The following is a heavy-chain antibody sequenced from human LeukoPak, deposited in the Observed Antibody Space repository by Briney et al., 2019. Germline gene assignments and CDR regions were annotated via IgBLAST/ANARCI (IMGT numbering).Heavy chain of an antibody. J-gene: IGHJ4*02. Sequence: GGSLRLSCAASGFTLSSYEMNRVHQAPGKGLEWVSYISSSGSTIYYADSVKGRFTISRDNAKNSLYLQMNSLRAEDTAVYYCARGGVVVAATGRYFDYWGQGTLVTVSS. CDR1: GFTLSSYE. CDR3: ARGGVVVAATGRYFDY. V-gene: IGHV3-48*03. CDR2: ISSSGSTI. D-gene: IGHD2-15*01.